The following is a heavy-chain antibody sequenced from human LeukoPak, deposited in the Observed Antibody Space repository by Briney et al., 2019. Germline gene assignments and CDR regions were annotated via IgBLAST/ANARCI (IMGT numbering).Heavy chain of an antibody. V-gene: IGHV4-4*07. CDR3: ARMAVAGTLSRRYFDL. Sequence: SETLSLTCTVSGGSISSYYWSWIRQPAGKGLEWIGRIYTSGSTNYNPSLKSRVTMSVDTSKNQFSLKLSSVTAADTAVYYCARMAVAGTLSRRYFDLWGRGTLVTVSS. J-gene: IGHJ2*01. CDR1: GGSISSYY. D-gene: IGHD6-19*01. CDR2: IYTSGST.